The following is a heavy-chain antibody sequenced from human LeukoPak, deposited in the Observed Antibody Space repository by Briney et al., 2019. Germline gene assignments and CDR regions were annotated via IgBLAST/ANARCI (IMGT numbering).Heavy chain of an antibody. CDR3: ARVEVAVADY. J-gene: IGHJ4*02. D-gene: IGHD6-19*01. Sequence: PSETLSLTCTVSNYSISSDYYWGWIRQPPGKGLEWIGSISQSGTTYYNPSLKSRVTISVDTSKNQFSLKLSSVTAADTAVYYCARVEVAVADYWGQGTLVTASS. CDR1: NYSISSDYY. V-gene: IGHV4-38-2*02. CDR2: ISQSGTT.